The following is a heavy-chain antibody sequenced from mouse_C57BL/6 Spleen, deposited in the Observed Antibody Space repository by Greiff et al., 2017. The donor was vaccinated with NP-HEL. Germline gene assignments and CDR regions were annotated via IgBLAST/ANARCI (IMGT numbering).Heavy chain of an antibody. Sequence: EVQLQQSGPELVKPGASVKISCKASGYTFTDYYMNWVKQSHGKSLEWIGDINPNNGGTSYNQKFKGKATLTVDKSSSTAYMELRSLTSEDSAVYYCAGYLYYYGSSLDYWGQGTTLTVSS. V-gene: IGHV1-26*01. D-gene: IGHD1-1*01. CDR2: INPNNGGT. CDR3: AGYLYYYGSSLDY. CDR1: GYTFTDYY. J-gene: IGHJ2*01.